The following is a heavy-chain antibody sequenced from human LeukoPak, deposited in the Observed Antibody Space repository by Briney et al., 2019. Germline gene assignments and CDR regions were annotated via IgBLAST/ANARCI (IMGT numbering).Heavy chain of an antibody. V-gene: IGHV3-30*18. J-gene: IGHJ6*02. Sequence: GGSLRLSCAASGFTFSSYGMHWVRQAPGKGLEWVAVISYDGSNKYYADSVKGRFTISRDNSRNTLYLQMNSLRAEDTAVYYCAKDRSGYDSAGMDVWGQGTTVTVSS. CDR2: ISYDGSNK. CDR1: GFTFSSYG. CDR3: AKDRSGYDSAGMDV. D-gene: IGHD5-12*01.